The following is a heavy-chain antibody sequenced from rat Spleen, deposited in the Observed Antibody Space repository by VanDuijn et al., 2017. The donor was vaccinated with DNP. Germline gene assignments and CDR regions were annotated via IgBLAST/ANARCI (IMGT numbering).Heavy chain of an antibody. V-gene: IGHV5-20*01. CDR2: ISYDGGGT. Sequence: EVQLVESGGGLVQPGRSLNLSCAGSGFTFSDYYMAWVRQAPTKGLEWVAYISYDGGGTYYGDSVKGRFTISRDNAKSTLYLQMNSLRSEDTATYYCARDNYGGYYWGHGVMVTVSS. J-gene: IGHJ2*01. CDR3: ARDNYGGYY. D-gene: IGHD1-11*01. CDR1: GFTFSDYY.